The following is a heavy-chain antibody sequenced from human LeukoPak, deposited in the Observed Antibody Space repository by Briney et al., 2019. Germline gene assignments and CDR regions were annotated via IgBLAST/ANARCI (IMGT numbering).Heavy chain of an antibody. CDR3: ASDGSGGYSYGYYYYYYMDV. V-gene: IGHV1-69*06. CDR2: IIPIFGTA. J-gene: IGHJ6*03. D-gene: IGHD5-18*01. CDR1: GGTFSSYA. Sequence: SVKVSCKASGGTFSSYAISWVRQPPGQGLEWMGRIIPIFGTANYAQEFQGRVTITADKSTSTAYMELSSLRSEDTAVYYCASDGSGGYSYGYYYYYYMDVWGKGTTVTVS.